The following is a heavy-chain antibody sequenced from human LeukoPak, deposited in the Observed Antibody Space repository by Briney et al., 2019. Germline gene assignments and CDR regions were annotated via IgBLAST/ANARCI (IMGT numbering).Heavy chain of an antibody. J-gene: IGHJ6*02. CDR3: ARTSYYYDMDV. CDR2: IDSGGTT. V-gene: IGHV3-53*04. CDR1: GSNVTYNY. Sequence: PGGPLRLSCAASGSNVTYNYMTWVRQAPGKGLEWVSLIDSGGTTYYADSLKGRFTISRHTSNNTLFLQMNSLRPEDTAVYYCARTSYYYDMDVWGQGTTVTVSS.